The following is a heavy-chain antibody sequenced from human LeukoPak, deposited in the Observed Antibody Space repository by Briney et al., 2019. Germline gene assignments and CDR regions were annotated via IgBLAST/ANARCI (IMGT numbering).Heavy chain of an antibody. CDR3: ARCSYSSSYFDY. Sequence: PSETLSLTCAVYGGSFSGYYWSWIRQPPGKGLEWIGEINHSGSTNYNPSLKSRVTISVDTSKNQFSLKLSSVTAADTAVYYCARCSYSSSYFDYWGQGTLVTVSS. D-gene: IGHD6-6*01. V-gene: IGHV4-34*09. J-gene: IGHJ4*02. CDR1: GGSFSGYY. CDR2: INHSGST.